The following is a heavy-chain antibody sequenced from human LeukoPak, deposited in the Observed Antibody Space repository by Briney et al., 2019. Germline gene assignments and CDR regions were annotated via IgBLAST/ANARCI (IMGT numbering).Heavy chain of an antibody. J-gene: IGHJ4*02. D-gene: IGHD3-10*01. Sequence: PSETLSFTCAVYGGSFSGYYWSWIRQPPGKGLEWIGEINHSGSTNYNPSLKSRVTISVDTSKNQFSLKLSSVTAADTAVYYCARGITMVRGVIASTDYWGQGTLVTVSS. CDR3: ARGITMVRGVIASTDY. V-gene: IGHV4-34*01. CDR2: INHSGST. CDR1: GGSFSGYY.